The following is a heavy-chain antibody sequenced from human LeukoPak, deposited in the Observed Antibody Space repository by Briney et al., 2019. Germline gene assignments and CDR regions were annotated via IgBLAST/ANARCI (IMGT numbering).Heavy chain of an antibody. CDR3: ARQEQWLVEYYFDY. J-gene: IGHJ4*02. V-gene: IGHV4-34*01. CDR1: GGSFSGYY. D-gene: IGHD6-19*01. CDR2: INHSGST. Sequence: SETLPLTCTVYGGSFSGYYWSWIRQPPGKGLEWIGEINHSGSTNYNPSLKSRVTISVDTSKNQFSLKLSSVTAADTAVYYCARQEQWLVEYYFDYWGQGTLVTVSS.